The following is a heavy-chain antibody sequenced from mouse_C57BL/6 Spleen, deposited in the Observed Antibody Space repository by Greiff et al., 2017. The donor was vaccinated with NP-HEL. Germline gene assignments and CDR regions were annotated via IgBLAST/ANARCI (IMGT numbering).Heavy chain of an antibody. Sequence: QVQLQQSGAELVRPGASVKMSCKASGYTFTSYNMHWVKQTPRQGLEWIGAIYPGNGDTSYNQKFKGKATLTVDQSSSTAYMQLSSLTSEDSAVYFCAISPNWGDWYFGGWGTGTTVTGSS. CDR2: IYPGNGDT. D-gene: IGHD4-1*01. CDR3: AISPNWGDWYFGG. J-gene: IGHJ1*03. V-gene: IGHV1-12*01. CDR1: GYTFTSYN.